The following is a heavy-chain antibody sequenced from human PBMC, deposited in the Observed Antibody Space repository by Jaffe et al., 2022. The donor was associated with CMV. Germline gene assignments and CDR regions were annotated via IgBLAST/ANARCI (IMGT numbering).Heavy chain of an antibody. J-gene: IGHJ4*02. Sequence: EVQLVESGRGLVQPGGSLRLSCAASGFDFSSFSMSWVRQAPGKGLEWVSAISGSGYSTYYADSVKGRFTISRDNFKGTLHLQMSGLRDEDTAVYYCAKPYGDYPCFDSWGRGTLVTVSS. V-gene: IGHV3-23*04. D-gene: IGHD4-17*01. CDR2: ISGSGYST. CDR3: AKPYGDYPCFDS. CDR1: GFDFSSFS.